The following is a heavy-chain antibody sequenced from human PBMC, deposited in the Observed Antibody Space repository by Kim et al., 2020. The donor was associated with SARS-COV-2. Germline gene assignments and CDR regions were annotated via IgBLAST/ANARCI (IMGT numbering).Heavy chain of an antibody. V-gene: IGHV4-34*01. CDR1: GGSFSGYY. Sequence: SETLSLTCAVYGGSFSGYYWSWIRQPPGKGLEWIGEINHSGSTNYNPSLKSRVTISVDTSKNQFSLKLSSVTAADTAVYYCASSLYGGNSGVDYWGQGTLVTVSS. CDR3: ASSLYGGNSGVDY. J-gene: IGHJ4*02. CDR2: INHSGST. D-gene: IGHD4-17*01.